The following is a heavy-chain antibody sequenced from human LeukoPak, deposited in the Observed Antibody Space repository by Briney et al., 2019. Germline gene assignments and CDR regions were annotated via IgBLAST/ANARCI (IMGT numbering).Heavy chain of an antibody. CDR1: GGSISSSSYY. J-gene: IGHJ4*02. CDR3: ARHSPWVYYFDY. V-gene: IGHV4-39*01. Sequence: PSETLSLTCTVSGGSISSSSYYGGWIRQPPGKGLEWIGSIYYSGNTYYNPSLKSRVTISVDTSKNQFSLKLSSVTAADTAVYYCARHSPWVYYFDYWGQGTLVTVSS. CDR2: IYYSGNT. D-gene: IGHD7-27*01.